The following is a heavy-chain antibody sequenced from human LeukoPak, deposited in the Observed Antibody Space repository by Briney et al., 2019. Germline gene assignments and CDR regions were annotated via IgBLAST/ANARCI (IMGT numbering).Heavy chain of an antibody. J-gene: IGHJ4*02. D-gene: IGHD5-12*01. CDR1: GGSISSSSYY. V-gene: IGHV4-39*01. CDR2: IYYSGST. CDR3: AGIGRWLQFFGY. Sequence: HPSETLSLTCTVSGGSISSSSYYWGWIRQPLGKGLEWIGSIYYSGSTYYNPSLKSRVTISVDTSKNQFSLKLSSVTAADTAVYYCAGIGRWLQFFGYWGQGTLVTVSS.